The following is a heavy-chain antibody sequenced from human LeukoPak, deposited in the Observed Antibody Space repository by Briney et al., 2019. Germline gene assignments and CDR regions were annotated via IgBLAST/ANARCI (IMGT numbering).Heavy chain of an antibody. CDR2: ITSDGFTR. CDR1: GFSVSDYF. J-gene: IGHJ4*02. Sequence: PGGSLRLSCALSGFSVSDYFFTWIRQAPGKGLEWVAHITSDGFTRFYADSVKGRFAISRDNTKNSLYLQMDNLRAEDTALYYCVRDHAYGLDYWGQGTLVIVSS. D-gene: IGHD3-10*01. CDR3: VRDHAYGLDY. V-gene: IGHV3-11*01.